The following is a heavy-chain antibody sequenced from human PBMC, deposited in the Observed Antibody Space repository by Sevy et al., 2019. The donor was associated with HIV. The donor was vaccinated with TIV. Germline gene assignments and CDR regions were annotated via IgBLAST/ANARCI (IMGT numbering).Heavy chain of an antibody. J-gene: IGHJ6*02. V-gene: IGHV2-70*01. D-gene: IGHD2-15*01. CDR2: IDWDDDK. Sequence: SGPTLVNPTQTLTLTCTFSGFSLSTSGMCVSWIRQPPGKALEWLALIDWDDDKYYSTSLKTRLTISKDTSKNQVVLTMTNMDPVDTATYYCARMPSYCSGGSCYYYGMGVWGQGTTVTVSS. CDR3: ARMPSYCSGGSCYYYGMGV. CDR1: GFSLSTSGMC.